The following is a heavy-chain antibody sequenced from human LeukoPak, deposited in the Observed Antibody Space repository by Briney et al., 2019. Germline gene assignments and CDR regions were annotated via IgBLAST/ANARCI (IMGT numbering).Heavy chain of an antibody. CDR3: AKGIYGDSSYYFDY. J-gene: IGHJ4*02. D-gene: IGHD4-17*01. CDR1: GFTFSSYA. CDR2: ISGSGGST. V-gene: IGHV3-23*01. Sequence: SGGSLRLSCAASGFTFSSYAMSWVRQAPGKGLEWVSAISGSGGSTYYADSVKGQFTISRDNSKNTLYLQMNSLRAEDTAVYYCAKGIYGDSSYYFDYWGQGTLVTVSS.